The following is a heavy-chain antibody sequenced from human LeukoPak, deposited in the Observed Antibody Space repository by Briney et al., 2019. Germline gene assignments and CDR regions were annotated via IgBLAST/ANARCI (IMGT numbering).Heavy chain of an antibody. D-gene: IGHD5-12*01. CDR2: IYPGDSDT. CDR1: GSRFTSYW. CDR3: ARHRLSSYTYMDV. V-gene: IGHV5-51*01. J-gene: IGHJ6*03. Sequence: GESLQISCQGSGSRFTSYWIGWVRQMPGKGLEWMGIIYPGDSDTRYSPSFQGQVTISADKSISTAYLQWSSLKASDTAMYYRARHRLSSYTYMDVWGKGTTVTISS.